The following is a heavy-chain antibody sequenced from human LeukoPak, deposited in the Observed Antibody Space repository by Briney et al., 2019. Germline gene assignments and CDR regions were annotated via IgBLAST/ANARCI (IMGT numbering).Heavy chain of an antibody. Sequence: GGSLRLSCAASGFTFSDHYMDWVRQAPGKGLEWVGRTRNEANSYTTEYAASVKGRFTISRDDSKNSLYLQMNSLKTEDTAVYYCAVPTYYDFWSGYHYWGQGTLVTVSS. CDR2: TRNEANSYTT. V-gene: IGHV3-72*01. CDR3: AVPTYYDFWSGYHY. J-gene: IGHJ4*02. CDR1: GFTFSDHY. D-gene: IGHD3-3*01.